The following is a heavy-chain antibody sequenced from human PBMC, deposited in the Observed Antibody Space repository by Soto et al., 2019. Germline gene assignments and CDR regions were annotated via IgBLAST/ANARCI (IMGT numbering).Heavy chain of an antibody. CDR1: GFTFSSYG. CDR3: TTAIGEYQSQTALSGYDDYGMDG. V-gene: IGHV3-30*03. D-gene: IGHD2-2*01. Sequence: QVQLVESGGGVVQPGRSLSLSCAASGFTFSSYGMHWVRQAPGTGLEWVAVISYDGSNKYYADSVKGRFTISRDNSKNTLYQQKKSLRAEDKAVYYCTTAIGEYQSQTALSGYDDYGMDGWGQGSTVTVAS. CDR2: ISYDGSNK. J-gene: IGHJ6*01.